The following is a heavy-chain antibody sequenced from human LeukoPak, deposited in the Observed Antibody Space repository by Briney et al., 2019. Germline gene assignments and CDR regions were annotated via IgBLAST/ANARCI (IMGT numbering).Heavy chain of an antibody. CDR1: GGSISSGGHY. CDR3: VRAWYSSSPKTGGRLHDAFDI. CDR2: IYHSGST. J-gene: IGHJ3*02. Sequence: PSQTLSLTCTVSGGSISSGGHYWSWIRQPPGKGLEWIGYIYHSGSTYYNSSLKSRVTISVDRSKNQFSLKLSSVTAADTAVYYCVRAWYSSSPKTGGRLHDAFDIWGQGTMVTVSS. V-gene: IGHV4-30-2*01. D-gene: IGHD6-13*01.